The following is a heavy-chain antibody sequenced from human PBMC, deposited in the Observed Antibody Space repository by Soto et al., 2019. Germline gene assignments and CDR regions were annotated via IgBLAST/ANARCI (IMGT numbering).Heavy chain of an antibody. J-gene: IGHJ5*02. Sequence: QVHLQQWGAGLLKPSETLSLTCAVYGASFIGYYWTWIRQPPGKGLEWIGEINHRGSANYNPSLKSRVTISVDTSNNQFSLKLSSVSAADSSVYYCARTDKVTTNCFDPWGQGTLVTVSS. CDR1: GASFIGYY. V-gene: IGHV4-34*02. D-gene: IGHD5-12*01. CDR2: INHRGSA. CDR3: ARTDKVTTNCFDP.